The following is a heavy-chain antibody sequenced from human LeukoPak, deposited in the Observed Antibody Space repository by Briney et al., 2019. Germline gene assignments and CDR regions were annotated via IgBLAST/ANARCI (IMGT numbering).Heavy chain of an antibody. CDR2: ISSSGSTI. Sequence: PGGSLRLSCAASGFTFSDYSLNWVRQAPGKGLEWVSYISSSGSTIYYADSVKGRFTISRDNAKNSLYLQMNSLRAEDTAVYYCAREDLYGTDYWGQGTLVTVSS. CDR3: AREDLYGTDY. CDR1: GFTFSDYS. J-gene: IGHJ4*02. V-gene: IGHV3-48*04. D-gene: IGHD2-8*01.